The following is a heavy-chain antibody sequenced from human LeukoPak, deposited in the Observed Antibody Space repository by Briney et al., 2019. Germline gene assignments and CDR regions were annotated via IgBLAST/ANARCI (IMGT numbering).Heavy chain of an antibody. CDR2: INPNSGGT. CDR3: ARGGSYQRPFDY. V-gene: IGHV1-2*02. Sequence: ASVKVSCKASGYTFTGYYMHWVRQAPGQGLEWMGWINPNSGGTNYAQKFQGRVTITADKSTSTAYMELSSLRSEDTAVYYCARGGSYQRPFDYWGQGTLVTVSS. J-gene: IGHJ4*02. CDR1: GYTFTGYY. D-gene: IGHD1-26*01.